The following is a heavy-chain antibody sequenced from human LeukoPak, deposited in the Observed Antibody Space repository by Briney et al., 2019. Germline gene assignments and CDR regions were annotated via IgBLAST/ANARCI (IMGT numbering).Heavy chain of an antibody. J-gene: IGHJ6*03. D-gene: IGHD1-7*01. Sequence: PSETLSLTCAVYGGSFSHYYWSWIRQSPGMGLEWIGEINDSGTINYNPSLMSRVTISVDKSKNQCSLKLSSATAADTAVYYCARRWNYGRNYYIDVWGKGATVSVSS. CDR3: ARRWNYGRNYYIDV. V-gene: IGHV4-34*01. CDR1: GGSFSHYY. CDR2: INDSGTI.